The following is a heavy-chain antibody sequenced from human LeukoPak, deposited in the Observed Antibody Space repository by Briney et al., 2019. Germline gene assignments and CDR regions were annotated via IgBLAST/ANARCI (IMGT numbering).Heavy chain of an antibody. V-gene: IGHV1-2*02. Sequence: GASVTVSFKASGYTFTCYYIHWVRQAPGQRLEWMGCINPNTGGTNYAQKFQGRVTMTSDTSINTAYMELSSLRSDDTALYYCARVKNLDYWGQGTLVTVSS. CDR1: GYTFTCYY. D-gene: IGHD2/OR15-2a*01. J-gene: IGHJ4*02. CDR2: INPNTGGT. CDR3: ARVKNLDY.